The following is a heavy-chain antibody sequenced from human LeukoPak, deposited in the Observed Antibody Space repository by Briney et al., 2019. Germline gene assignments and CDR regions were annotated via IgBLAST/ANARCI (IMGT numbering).Heavy chain of an antibody. V-gene: IGHV3-33*01. Sequence: GGSLRLSCITSGFTFSNYGFHWVRQAPGKGLEWTAAIWYDGSNQYYPDSVKGRFTVSRDNSKNTIYLQMNSLRIEDTAMYYCARDLSSSWSPGVWGQGTMVSVSS. J-gene: IGHJ3*01. CDR3: ARDLSSSWSPGV. CDR2: IWYDGSNQ. D-gene: IGHD6-13*01. CDR1: GFTFSNYG.